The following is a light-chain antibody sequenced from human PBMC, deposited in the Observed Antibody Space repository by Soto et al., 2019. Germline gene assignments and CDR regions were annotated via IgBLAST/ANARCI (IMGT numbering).Light chain of an antibody. CDR3: QHYNNWPPLT. V-gene: IGKV3-15*01. J-gene: IGKJ4*01. Sequence: EIVVTQSPATLSVSPGERATLSCRASQSVSSNLAWYQQKPGQAPRLLIYDASTRATGIPARFSGSGSGTEFTLTISSLQSEDFAVYYCQHYNNWPPLTFGGGTKVEIK. CDR2: DAS. CDR1: QSVSSN.